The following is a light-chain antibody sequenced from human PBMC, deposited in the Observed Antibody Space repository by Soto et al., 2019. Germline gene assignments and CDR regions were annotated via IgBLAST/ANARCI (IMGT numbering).Light chain of an antibody. J-gene: IGLJ2*01. CDR3: SSFAGNNNVV. CDR1: SSDVGGYNY. Sequence: QSALTQPPSASGSPGQSVTISCTRTSSDVGGYNYVSWYQQHPGKAPKLMISEVSKRPSGVPDRFSGSKSGNTASLTVSGLQAEDEADYYCSSFAGNNNVVFGGGTKLTVL. V-gene: IGLV2-8*01. CDR2: EVS.